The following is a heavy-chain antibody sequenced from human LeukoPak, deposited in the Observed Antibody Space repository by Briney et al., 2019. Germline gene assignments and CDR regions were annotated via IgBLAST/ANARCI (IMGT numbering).Heavy chain of an antibody. CDR3: ARAPPSAAGYYYGMDV. J-gene: IGHJ6*02. CDR2: IYYSGST. V-gene: IGHV4-59*01. Sequence: PSETLSLTCTVSGGLISSYYWSWLRQPPGKGLEWIGYIYYSGSTKYNPSLMSRVTISVDTSKNQFSLKLTSVTAADTAEYYCARAPPSAAGYYYGMDVWGQGTTVTVSS. CDR1: GGLISSYY. D-gene: IGHD6-13*01.